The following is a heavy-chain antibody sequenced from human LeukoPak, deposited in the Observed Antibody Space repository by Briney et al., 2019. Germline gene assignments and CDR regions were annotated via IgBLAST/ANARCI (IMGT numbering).Heavy chain of an antibody. CDR3: ARHIVVVVAANWGNWFDP. V-gene: IGHV1-69*04. CDR1: GGTFSSYA. Sequence: SVKVSCKASGGTFSSYAISWVRQAPGQGLEWMGRIIPILGIANYAQKFQGRVTITADKSTSTAYMELSSLRSEDTAVYYCARHIVVVVAANWGNWFDPWGQGTLVTVSS. D-gene: IGHD2-15*01. CDR2: IIPILGIA. J-gene: IGHJ5*02.